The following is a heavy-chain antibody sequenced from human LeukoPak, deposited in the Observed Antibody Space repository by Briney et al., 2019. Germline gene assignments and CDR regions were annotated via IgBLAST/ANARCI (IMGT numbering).Heavy chain of an antibody. Sequence: ASVKLSCKVSGYTFTDYYMHWVQQAPGKGLEWMGLVDPEDGETIYAEKFQARVTITADTSTVTAYMELSSLRSEDTAVYYCATSSDYYGNFDYWGQGTLVTVSS. CDR1: GYTFTDYY. D-gene: IGHD3-10*01. CDR3: ATSSDYYGNFDY. J-gene: IGHJ4*02. V-gene: IGHV1-69-2*01. CDR2: VDPEDGET.